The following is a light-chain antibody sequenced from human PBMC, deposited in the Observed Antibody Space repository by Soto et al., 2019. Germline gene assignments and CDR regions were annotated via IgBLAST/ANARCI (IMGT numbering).Light chain of an antibody. J-gene: IGLJ1*01. CDR2: DVS. CDR3: CSYTSSSTHLYV. CDR1: SSDVGGYNY. V-gene: IGLV2-14*01. Sequence: QSALTQPASVSGSPGQSITISCTGTSSDVGGYNYVSWYQQHPGQAPKLMIYDVSNRPSGVSNRFSGSKSSNTASLSNSAVQAEDEADYYCCSYTSSSTHLYVFGTGTKLTVL.